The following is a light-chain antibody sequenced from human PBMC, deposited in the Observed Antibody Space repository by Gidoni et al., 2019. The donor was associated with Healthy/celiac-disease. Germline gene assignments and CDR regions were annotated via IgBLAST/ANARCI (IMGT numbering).Light chain of an antibody. V-gene: IGLV2-14*01. CDR1: SSDVGGYNY. J-gene: IGLJ2*01. CDR3: SSYTSSSTPV. Sequence: QSALTQPASVSGSPGQSITISCTGTSSDVGGYNYVSWYQQHPGKAPQLMIYDVSNRPSGVSNRFSGSKSSNTASLTISGLQAEDEADYYCSSYTSSSTPVFGGGTKLTVL. CDR2: DVS.